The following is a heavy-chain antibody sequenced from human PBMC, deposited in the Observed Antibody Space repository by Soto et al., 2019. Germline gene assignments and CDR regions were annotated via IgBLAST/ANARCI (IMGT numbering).Heavy chain of an antibody. CDR3: VCGGNFFIY. J-gene: IGHJ4*02. CDR1: GFTFSTYW. Sequence: EVQLVESGGGLVQPGGSLRLTCAASGFTFSTYWMTWVRQPPGKGLEWVANMDQDGSETYYVYSVRGRFTVSRDNAENSQYLQMNIQRVEATAVSYGVCGGNFFIYWGQGTQVTVSP. D-gene: IGHD3-16*01. V-gene: IGHV3-7*01. CDR2: MDQDGSET.